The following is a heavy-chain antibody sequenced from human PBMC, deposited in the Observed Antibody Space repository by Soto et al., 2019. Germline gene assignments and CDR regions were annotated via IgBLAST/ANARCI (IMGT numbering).Heavy chain of an antibody. CDR1: GYTFTGYY. J-gene: IGHJ5*02. D-gene: IGHD1-1*01. CDR3: ARERRTKHNWFDP. Sequence: ASVKVSCKASGYTFTGYYMHWVRQAPGQGLEWMGWINPNSGGTNYAQKFQGWVTMTRDTSISTAYMELSRLRSDDTAVYYCARERRTKHNWFDPWGKGTLVTVSS. V-gene: IGHV1-2*04. CDR2: INPNSGGT.